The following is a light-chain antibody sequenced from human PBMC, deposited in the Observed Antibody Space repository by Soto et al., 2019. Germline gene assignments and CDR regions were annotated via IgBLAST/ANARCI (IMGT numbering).Light chain of an antibody. J-gene: IGLJ1*01. CDR2: AVS. CDR3: SSYTSDSSYV. V-gene: IGLV2-14*01. Sequence: LSQPSSLSVSRGQSITIPCTARISDVVLYDYVSWYQQHPGKAPQLMIYAVSNRPSGVSNRFSASKSGNTASLFISGLQAEDEADYYCSSYTSDSSYVFGSGTKGTV. CDR1: ISDVVLYDY.